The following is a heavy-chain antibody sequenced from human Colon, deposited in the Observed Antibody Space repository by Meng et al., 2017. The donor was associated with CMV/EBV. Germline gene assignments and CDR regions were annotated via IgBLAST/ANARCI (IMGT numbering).Heavy chain of an antibody. Sequence: ELLLRPGGGVRRLGASVKVSCKTSGYTFRDYSRHWVRQAPGQGLEWMGWIRSDGSATNYAQKFRGRVTMTRDASVSTAYMELSGLTSDDTAVYFCVRSSGWSLFDYWGPGALVTVFS. J-gene: IGHJ4*02. CDR1: GYTFRDYS. V-gene: IGHV1-2*02. CDR2: IRSDGSAT. CDR3: VRSSGWSLFDY. D-gene: IGHD6-19*01.